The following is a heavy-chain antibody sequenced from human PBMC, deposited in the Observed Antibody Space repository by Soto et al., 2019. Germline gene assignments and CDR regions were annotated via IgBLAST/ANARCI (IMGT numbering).Heavy chain of an antibody. D-gene: IGHD2-15*01. Sequence: PGGSLRLSCASSGFTFSSYEMNWVRQAPGKGLEWVSYISSSGSTIYYADSVKGRFTTSRDNAKNSLYLQMNSLRAEDTAVYYCATVYCSGGICYESTVRHTRDPRGQGTLVTVSS. J-gene: IGHJ5*02. V-gene: IGHV3-48*03. CDR2: ISSSGSTI. CDR1: GFTFSSYE. CDR3: ATVYCSGGICYESTVRHTRDP.